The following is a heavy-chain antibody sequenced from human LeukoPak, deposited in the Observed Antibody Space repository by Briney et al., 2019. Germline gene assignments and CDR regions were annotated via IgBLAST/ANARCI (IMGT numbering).Heavy chain of an antibody. V-gene: IGHV3-23*01. CDR2: ISGSGTKT. Sequence: GGSLRLSCAASGFTFSSYEMNWVRQAPGKGLEWVSAISGSGTKTYYADSVKGRFTISRDNSKNMLYLQMNSLRAEDTALYYCAKMRWDVFDIWGQGTMVTVSS. CDR1: GFTFSSYE. D-gene: IGHD5-24*01. J-gene: IGHJ3*02. CDR3: AKMRWDVFDI.